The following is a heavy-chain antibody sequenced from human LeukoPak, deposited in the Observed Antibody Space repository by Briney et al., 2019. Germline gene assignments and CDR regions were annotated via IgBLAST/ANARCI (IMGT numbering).Heavy chain of an antibody. CDR2: ISAYNGNT. CDR3: ARDKGTAMEPYYFDY. Sequence: ASVKVSCKASGYTFTSYGISWVRQAPGQGLEWMGWISAYNGNTNYAQKLQGRVTMTTDTSTSTAYMELRSLRSDDTAVYYCARDKGTAMEPYYFDYWSQGTLVTVSS. V-gene: IGHV1-18*01. CDR1: GYTFTSYG. D-gene: IGHD5-18*01. J-gene: IGHJ4*02.